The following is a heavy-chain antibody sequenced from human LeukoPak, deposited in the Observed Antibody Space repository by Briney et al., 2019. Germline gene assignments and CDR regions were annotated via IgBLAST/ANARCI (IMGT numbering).Heavy chain of an antibody. D-gene: IGHD5-24*01. CDR2: IYHSGST. CDR3: ARAGDGYNYGGDFDY. V-gene: IGHV4-39*07. J-gene: IGHJ4*02. Sequence: SETLSLTCTVSGGSISSGSYYWGWIRQPPGKGLEWIGSIYHSGSTYYNPSLKSRVTISVDTSKNQFSLELSSVTAADTAVYYCARAGDGYNYGGDFDYWGQGTLVTVSS. CDR1: GGSISSGSYY.